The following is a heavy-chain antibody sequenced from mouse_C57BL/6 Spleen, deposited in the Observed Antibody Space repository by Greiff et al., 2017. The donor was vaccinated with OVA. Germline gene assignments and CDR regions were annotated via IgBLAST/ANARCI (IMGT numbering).Heavy chain of an antibody. CDR1: GYTFTSYW. J-gene: IGHJ1*03. CDR3: ARTGYYGSSTWYFDV. CDR2: IHPNSGST. Sequence: VQLQQPGAELVKPGASVKLSCKASGYTFTSYWMHWVKQRPGQGLEWIGMIHPNSGSTNYNEKFKSKATLTVDKSSSTAYMQLSSLTSEDSAVYYCARTGYYGSSTWYFDVWGTGTTVTVSS. D-gene: IGHD1-1*01. V-gene: IGHV1-64*01.